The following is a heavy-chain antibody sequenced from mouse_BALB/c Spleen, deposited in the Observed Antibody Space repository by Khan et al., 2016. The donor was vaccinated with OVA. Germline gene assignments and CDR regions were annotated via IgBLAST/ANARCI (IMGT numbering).Heavy chain of an antibody. V-gene: IGHV5-15*02. CDR3: VSGRFAY. J-gene: IGHJ3*01. CDR2: ISTNAYTI. CDR1: GYTFIDYG. Sequence: EVELVESGRGLVQPGGSGKLSCEASGYTFIDYGMAWVRQAPGKGSEWIGFISTNAYTINYAESVKGRFAISRETAQNTLYLQMNSLRSDDTAMYYCVSGRFAYWGQGTLVTVSA. D-gene: IGHD3-1*01.